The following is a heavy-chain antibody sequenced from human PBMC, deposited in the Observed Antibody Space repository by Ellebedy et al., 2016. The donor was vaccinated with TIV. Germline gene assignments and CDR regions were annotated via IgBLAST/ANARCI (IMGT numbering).Heavy chain of an antibody. CDR2: INPGDSDT. D-gene: IGHD6-19*01. J-gene: IGHJ4*02. CDR1: GYNFITYW. V-gene: IGHV5-51*01. CDR3: TRHDENSSGWHSYY. Sequence: PGGSLRLSCKGSGYNFITYWIGWVRQMPGKGVEWMGIINPGDSDTRYSPSFQGQVTISADKSISTAYLQWSSLKASDTAMYYCTRHDENSSGWHSYYWGQGTPVTVSS.